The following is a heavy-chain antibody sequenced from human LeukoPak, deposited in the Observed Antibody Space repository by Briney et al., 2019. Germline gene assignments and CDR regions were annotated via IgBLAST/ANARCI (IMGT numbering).Heavy chain of an antibody. Sequence: PSETLSLTCTVSGGSISTSNYYWGWIRQPPGKGLEWIGSIYYSGSTYYNPSLKSRVTISVDTSKNQFSLKLSSVTAADTAAYYCARLGYCSGGSCYYYYYMDVWGKGTTVTVSS. CDR1: GGSISTSNYY. D-gene: IGHD2-15*01. CDR3: ARLGYCSGGSCYYYYYMDV. CDR2: IYYSGST. J-gene: IGHJ6*03. V-gene: IGHV4-39*07.